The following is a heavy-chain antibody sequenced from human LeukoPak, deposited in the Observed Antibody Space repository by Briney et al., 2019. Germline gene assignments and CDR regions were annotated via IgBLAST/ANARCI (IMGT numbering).Heavy chain of an antibody. D-gene: IGHD1-1*01. CDR1: GFTFSTYS. J-gene: IGHJ4*02. Sequence: GGSLRLSCATSGFTFSTYSMNWVRQAPGRGLEWVANIHPEGNEKYHVESVKGRFTISRDNAKNLLFLQMNGLRVEDTAVYYCARGDDFSGDHWGQGTLVTVSS. V-gene: IGHV3-7*04. CDR2: IHPEGNEK. CDR3: ARGDDFSGDH.